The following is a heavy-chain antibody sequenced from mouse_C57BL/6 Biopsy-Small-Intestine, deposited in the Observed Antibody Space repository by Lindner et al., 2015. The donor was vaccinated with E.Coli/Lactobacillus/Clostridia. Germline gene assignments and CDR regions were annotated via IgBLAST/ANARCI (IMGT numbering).Heavy chain of an antibody. V-gene: IGHV1-55*01. CDR1: GYTFITYW. CDR3: ARYFYGSSYAMDS. CDR2: IHPGSGSP. D-gene: IGHD1-1*01. Sequence: VQLQESGAELVKPGTSVKMSCKASGYTFITYWITWVKQRPGQGLEWIGDIHPGSGSPNYNEKFKTKATLTVDTSSNTAYMQLSSLTSEDSAAYYCARYFYGSSYAMDSWGQGTSVNVSS. J-gene: IGHJ4*01.